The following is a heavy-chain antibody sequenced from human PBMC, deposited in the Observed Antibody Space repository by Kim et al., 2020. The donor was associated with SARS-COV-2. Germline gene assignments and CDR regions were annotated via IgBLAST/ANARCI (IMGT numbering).Heavy chain of an antibody. D-gene: IGHD4-17*01. CDR3: AREERGDYGDSYYYYGMDV. J-gene: IGHJ6*02. CDR2: IYYSGST. V-gene: IGHV4-59*13. Sequence: SETLSLTCTVSGGSISSYYWSWIRQPPGKGLEWIGYIYYSGSTNYNPSLKSRVTISVDTSKNQFSLKLSSVTAADTAVYYCAREERGDYGDSYYYYGMDVWGQGTTVTVSS. CDR1: GGSISSYY.